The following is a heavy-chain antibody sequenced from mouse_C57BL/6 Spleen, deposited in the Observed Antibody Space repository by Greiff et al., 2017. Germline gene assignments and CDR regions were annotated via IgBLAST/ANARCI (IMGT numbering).Heavy chain of an antibody. CDR3: ALYYDYDYAMDY. V-gene: IGHV1-82*01. D-gene: IGHD2-4*01. CDR1: GYAFSSSW. CDR2: IYPGDGDT. J-gene: IGHJ4*01. Sequence: VKLQESGPELVKPGASVKISCKASGYAFSSSWMNWVKQRPGKGLEWIGRIYPGDGDTNYNGKFKGKATLTADKSSSTAYMQLSSLTSEDSAVYFCALYYDYDYAMDYWGQGTSVTGSS.